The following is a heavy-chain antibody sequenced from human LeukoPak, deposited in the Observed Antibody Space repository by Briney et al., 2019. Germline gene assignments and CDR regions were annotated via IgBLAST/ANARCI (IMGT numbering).Heavy chain of an antibody. D-gene: IGHD5-18*01. CDR3: ARRGYSYGSFDY. V-gene: IGHV4-59*01. J-gene: IGHJ4*02. Sequence: SETLSLTCTVSGGSISSYYWSWIRQPPGKGLEWIGYIYYSGGTNYSPSLKSRVTISVDTSKKQFSLKLTSVTAADTAVYYCARRGYSYGSFDYWGQGTLVTVSS. CDR1: GGSISSYY. CDR2: IYYSGGT.